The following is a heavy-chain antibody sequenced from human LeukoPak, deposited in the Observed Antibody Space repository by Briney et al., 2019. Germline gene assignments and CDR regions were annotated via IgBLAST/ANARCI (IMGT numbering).Heavy chain of an antibody. V-gene: IGHV3-21*04. CDR2: ISISSTYI. CDR1: GFTFSHYS. CDR3: AHGRGGVVSVAMDY. Sequence: GGSLRLSCATSGFTFSHYSMNWVRQSPGKGLEWVSSISISSTYIYYADSVKGRFTISRDNTKNTLYLQMNSLRAEDTALYYCAHGRGGVVSVAMDYWGQGTLVTVSS. D-gene: IGHD2-2*01. J-gene: IGHJ4*02.